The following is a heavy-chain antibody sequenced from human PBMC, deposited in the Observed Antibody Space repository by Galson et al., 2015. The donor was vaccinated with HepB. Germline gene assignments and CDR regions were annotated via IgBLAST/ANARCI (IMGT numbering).Heavy chain of an antibody. CDR2: IHGSGVT. Sequence: SETLSLTCTVSGDPMNKFYWSWIRQAAGKTLEWLGRIHGSGVTKYNSSLKNRITMSVATSINQFSLTLRSVTAADTAIYFCARGGLDHDTLTCRSVYYTGFDMWGQGTAVTV. CDR3: ARGGLDHDTLTCRSVYYTGFDM. V-gene: IGHV4-4*07. J-gene: IGHJ6*02. CDR1: GDPMNKFY. D-gene: IGHD3-9*01.